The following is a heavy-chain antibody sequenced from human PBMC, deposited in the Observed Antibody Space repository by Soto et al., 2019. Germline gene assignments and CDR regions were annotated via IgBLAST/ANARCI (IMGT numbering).Heavy chain of an antibody. D-gene: IGHD6-25*01. CDR3: ARRIAAAGGYYYYAFDV. V-gene: IGHV5-10-1*01. J-gene: IGHJ6*02. Sequence: GESLKISCKGSGYNFDTYWVNWVRQLPGKGLEWMGRIDPADSKTKYGPSLEGHITISVDKSIQTTYLHWSSLKASDTAMYYCARRIAAAGGYYYYAFDVWGQGTAVTVS. CDR2: IDPADSKT. CDR1: GYNFDTYW.